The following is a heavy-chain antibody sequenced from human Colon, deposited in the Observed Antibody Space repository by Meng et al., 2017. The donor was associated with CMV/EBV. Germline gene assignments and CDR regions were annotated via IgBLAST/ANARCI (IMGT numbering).Heavy chain of an antibody. J-gene: IGHJ4*02. CDR3: AGAEMLTY. V-gene: IGHV3-74*01. CDR1: RFSFSNFW. D-gene: IGHD2-8*01. Sequence: VGSVGLSVEGGGSLRFSCEGSRFSFSNFWMPLVRLVSWKGLVGILRLDSGETWRSCADSVKGGFTKSRDNDKNTLYLQMISLTAEDTGMYYCAGAEMLTYWGRGTLVTVSS. CDR2: LDSGETWR.